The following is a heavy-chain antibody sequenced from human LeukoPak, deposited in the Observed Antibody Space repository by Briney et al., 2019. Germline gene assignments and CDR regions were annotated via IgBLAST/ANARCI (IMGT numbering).Heavy chain of an antibody. Sequence: SQTLSLTFTVSGVSISSGGYYWSWIRQHPGKGLEWIGYIYYSGSTYYNPSLKSRVTISVDTSKNQFSLKLSSVTAADTAVYYCARVPPPRITMVRGAWFDPWGQGTLVTVSS. CDR2: IYYSGST. CDR3: ARVPPPRITMVRGAWFDP. D-gene: IGHD3-10*01. CDR1: GVSISSGGYY. V-gene: IGHV4-31*03. J-gene: IGHJ5*02.